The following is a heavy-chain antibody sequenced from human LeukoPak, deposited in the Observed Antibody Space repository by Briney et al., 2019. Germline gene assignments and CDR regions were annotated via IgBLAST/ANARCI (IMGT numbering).Heavy chain of an antibody. CDR1: GYTFTGYY. J-gene: IGHJ4*02. CDR3: ARDLNVVGATCPGDY. CDR2: INPNSGGT. V-gene: IGHV1-2*02. D-gene: IGHD1-26*01. Sequence: GASVKVSCKASGYTFTGYYMHWVRQAPGQGLEWMGWINPNSGGTNYAQKFQGRVTMTRDTSISTAYMELSRLRSDDTAVYYCARDLNVVGATCPGDYWGQGTLVTVSS.